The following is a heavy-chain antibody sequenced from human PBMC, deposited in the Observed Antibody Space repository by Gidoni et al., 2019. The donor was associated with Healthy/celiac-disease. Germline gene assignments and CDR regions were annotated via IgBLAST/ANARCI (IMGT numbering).Heavy chain of an antibody. CDR3: ARGLIVVVIRNYYYGMDV. CDR1: GGTFSSYA. Sequence: QVQLVQSGAEVKKPGSSVKVSCKASGGTFSSYAISWVRQAPGQGLEWMGGSIPILGTANDAQKCQGRVTITADEYTSTAYMELSSLRSEDTAVYYWARGLIVVVIRNYYYGMDVWGQGTTVTVSS. J-gene: IGHJ6*02. D-gene: IGHD3-22*01. CDR2: SIPILGTA. V-gene: IGHV1-69*01.